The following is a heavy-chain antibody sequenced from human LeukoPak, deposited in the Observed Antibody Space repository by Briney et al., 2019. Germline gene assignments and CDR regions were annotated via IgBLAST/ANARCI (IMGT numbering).Heavy chain of an antibody. Sequence: GASVKVSCKASGGTFSSYAISWVRQAPGQGLEWMGGIIPIFGTANYAQKFQGRVTITADESTSTAYMELSSLRSEDTAVYYCARRGGYCSGGSCYHLGYWGQGTLVTVSS. CDR1: GGTFSSYA. D-gene: IGHD2-15*01. V-gene: IGHV1-69*13. CDR2: IIPIFGTA. J-gene: IGHJ4*02. CDR3: ARRGGYCSGGSCYHLGY.